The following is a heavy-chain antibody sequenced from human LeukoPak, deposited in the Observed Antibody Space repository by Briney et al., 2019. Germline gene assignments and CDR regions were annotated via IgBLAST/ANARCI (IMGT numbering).Heavy chain of an antibody. CDR1: GFTFSSYG. D-gene: IGHD6-19*01. V-gene: IGHV3-33*01. CDR3: ARDQGRDSSGWYVY. CDR2: IWYDGSNK. J-gene: IGHJ4*02. Sequence: GRSLRLSCAASGFTFSSYGMHWVRQAPGKGLEWVAVIWYDGSNKYYADSVKGRFTISSDNSKNTLYLQMNSLRAEDTAVYYCARDQGRDSSGWYVYWGQGTLVTVSS.